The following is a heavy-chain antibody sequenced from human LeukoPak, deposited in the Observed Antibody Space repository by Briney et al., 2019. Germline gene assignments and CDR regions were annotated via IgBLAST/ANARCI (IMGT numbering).Heavy chain of an antibody. Sequence: SGPTLVKPTQTLTLTCTFSGFSLSTSGVGVGWIRQPPGKALEWLALIYWNDDERYSPSLKSRLTITKDTSENQVVLTMTNMESVDTATYYCAHSRVRGLIIGPFDYWGQGTLVTVSS. J-gene: IGHJ4*02. V-gene: IGHV2-5*01. CDR3: AHSRVRGLIIGPFDY. CDR2: IYWNDDE. CDR1: GFSLSTSGVG. D-gene: IGHD3-10*01.